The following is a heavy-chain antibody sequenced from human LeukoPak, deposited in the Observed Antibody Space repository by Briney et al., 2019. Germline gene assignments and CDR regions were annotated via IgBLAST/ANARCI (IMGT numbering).Heavy chain of an antibody. V-gene: IGHV5-51*01. CDR2: IYPGDSDT. D-gene: IGHD3-10*01. CDR3: ARSRYAHRTGTRKWFGEHHGFDY. CDR1: GYSFSSYW. J-gene: IGHJ4*02. Sequence: GESLKISWKGSGYSFSSYWIGWVRQMPGKGLEWMGIIYPGDSDTRYSPSFQGQVTISADKSISTAYLQWSSLTASDTAMYYCARSRYAHRTGTRKWFGEHHGFDYWGQGTLVTVSS.